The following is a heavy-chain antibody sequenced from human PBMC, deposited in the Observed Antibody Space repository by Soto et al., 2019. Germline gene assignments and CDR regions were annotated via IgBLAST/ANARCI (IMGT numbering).Heavy chain of an antibody. D-gene: IGHD3-3*01. CDR1: GFTVSRIF. J-gene: IGHJ4*02. V-gene: IGHV3-66*01. Sequence: EVQLMESGGGLVQPGGSLSLSCEASGFTVSRIFLTGVRQAPGKGLEWVSTISSDGSTYYADSVKDRFTISRDSSKNMLYLQMNSLRAEDTAVYYCARDILGGSYDFCHGGQGTLVSVSS. CDR3: ARDILGGSYDFCH. CDR2: ISSDGST.